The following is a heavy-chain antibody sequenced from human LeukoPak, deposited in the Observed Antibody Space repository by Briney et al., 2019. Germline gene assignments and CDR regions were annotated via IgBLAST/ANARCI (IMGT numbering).Heavy chain of an antibody. CDR3: ARAYHSSWYLNWFDP. Sequence: SETLSLTCTVSGDSISSSSYSWGWIRQPPRKGLEWIGSIYHNGNTYYNPSLKSRVTISVDTSKNEFSLKLSSVTAADTAVYYCARAYHSSWYLNWFDPWGQGTLVTVSS. D-gene: IGHD6-13*01. CDR2: IYHNGNT. CDR1: GDSISSSSYS. J-gene: IGHJ5*02. V-gene: IGHV4-39*07.